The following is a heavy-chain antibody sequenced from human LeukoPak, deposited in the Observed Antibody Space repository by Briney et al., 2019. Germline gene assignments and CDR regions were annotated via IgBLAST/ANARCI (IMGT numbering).Heavy chain of an antibody. Sequence: PSETLSLTCAVSGGSISSSNWWSWVRQPPGKGLEWIGEIYHSGSTNYNPSLKSRVTISVDKSKNQFSLNMRSVTAADTAVYYCARSVQSTMWELPDFDYWGQGTLVTVSS. CDR1: GGSISSSNW. CDR3: ARSVQSTMWELPDFDY. CDR2: IYHSGST. D-gene: IGHD1-26*01. V-gene: IGHV4-4*02. J-gene: IGHJ4*02.